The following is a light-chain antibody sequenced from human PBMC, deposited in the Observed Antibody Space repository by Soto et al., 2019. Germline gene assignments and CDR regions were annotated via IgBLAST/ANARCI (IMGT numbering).Light chain of an antibody. CDR1: QSLSSY. Sequence: EIVLTQSPATLSLSPGQRATLSCRASQSLSSYLAWYQQKPCQAPRLLIYDSSNRATGIPARFSGSGSGTDFTLAISSLEPEDCAVYSCQHRSNWLTFCLGTKVEIK. CDR2: DSS. CDR3: QHRSNWLT. J-gene: IGKJ4*01. V-gene: IGKV3-11*01.